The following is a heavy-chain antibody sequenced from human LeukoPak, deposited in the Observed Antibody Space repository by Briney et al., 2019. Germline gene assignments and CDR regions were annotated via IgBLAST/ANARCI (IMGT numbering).Heavy chain of an antibody. D-gene: IGHD5-18*01. CDR3: ARVGSYGTFDY. CDR1: GGSISSYY. V-gene: IGHV4-59*01. CDR2: IYYSGST. J-gene: IGHJ4*02. Sequence: SETLSLTCTVSGGSISSYYWSWIRQPPGKGLERIGYIYYSGSTNYNPSLKSRVTISVDTSKNQFSLKLSSVTAADTAVYYCARVGSYGTFDYWGQGTLVTVSS.